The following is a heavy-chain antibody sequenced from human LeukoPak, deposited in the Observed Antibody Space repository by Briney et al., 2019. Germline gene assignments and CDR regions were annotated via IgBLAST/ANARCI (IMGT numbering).Heavy chain of an antibody. CDR3: ARQEGSGGAAAGTFDY. J-gene: IGHJ4*02. Sequence: GESLKISCQGSGSSFTSYWIGWVRQLPGKGLEWMGIIYPGDSDTRYSPSFQGQVTISADKSISTAYLQWSSLKASDTAMYYCARQEGSGGAAAGTFDYWGQGTLVTVSS. CDR1: GSSFTSYW. D-gene: IGHD6-13*01. V-gene: IGHV5-51*01. CDR2: IYPGDSDT.